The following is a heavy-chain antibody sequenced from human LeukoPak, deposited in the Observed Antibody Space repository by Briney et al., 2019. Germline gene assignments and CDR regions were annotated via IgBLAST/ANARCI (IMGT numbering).Heavy chain of an antibody. J-gene: IGHJ4*02. CDR2: IIPIFGTA. CDR3: ASSRQYSGSYPFDY. CDR1: GGTFSSYA. Sequence: ASVKVSCKASGGTFSSYAISWVRQAPGQGLEWMGGIIPIFGTANYAQKFQGRVTITADESTSTACMELSSLRSEDTAVYYCASSRQYSGSYPFDYWGQGTLVTVSS. V-gene: IGHV1-69*13. D-gene: IGHD1-26*01.